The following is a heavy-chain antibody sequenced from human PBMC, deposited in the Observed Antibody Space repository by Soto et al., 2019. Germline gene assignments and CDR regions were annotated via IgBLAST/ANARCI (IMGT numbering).Heavy chain of an antibody. CDR2: MNPNSGNT. Sequence: ASVKVSCKASGYTFTSYDINWVRQATGQGLEWMGWMNPNSGNTGYAQKFQGRVTMTRNTSISTAYMELSSLRSEDTAVYYCARGTYYEFCGGNTSYYGMDVWGQGTTVTVSS. J-gene: IGHJ6*01. V-gene: IGHV1-8*01. D-gene: IGHD3-3*01. CDR1: GYTFTSYD. CDR3: ARGTYYEFCGGNTSYYGMDV.